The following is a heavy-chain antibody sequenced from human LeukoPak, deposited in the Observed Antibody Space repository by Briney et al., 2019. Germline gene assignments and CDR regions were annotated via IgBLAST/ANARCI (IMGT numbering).Heavy chain of an antibody. CDR2: ISAYNGNT. CDR1: GYTFTSFG. Sequence: ASVKVSCKASGYTFTSFGINWVRQAPGQGLEWMGWISAYNGNTNYAQKLQGRVTMTTDTSTNTAYMELRSLRFDDTAMYYCVRRPAMSGFDPWGQGTLVTVSS. V-gene: IGHV1-18*01. J-gene: IGHJ5*02. CDR3: VRRPAMSGFDP.